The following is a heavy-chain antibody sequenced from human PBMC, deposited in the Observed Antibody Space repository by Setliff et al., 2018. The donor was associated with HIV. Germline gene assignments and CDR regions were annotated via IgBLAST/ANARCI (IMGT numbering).Heavy chain of an antibody. CDR3: VSQYGSGSYLNY. Sequence: SETLSLTCAVSGYSISSGYYWGWIRQPPGKGLEWIGSIYHSGSTYYNPSLKSRVTISIDMSKSQFSLKLNSVTAADTAVYYCVSQYGSGSYLNYWSQGTLVTSPQ. V-gene: IGHV4-38-2*01. D-gene: IGHD3-10*01. CDR1: GYSISSGYY. CDR2: IYHSGST. J-gene: IGHJ4*02.